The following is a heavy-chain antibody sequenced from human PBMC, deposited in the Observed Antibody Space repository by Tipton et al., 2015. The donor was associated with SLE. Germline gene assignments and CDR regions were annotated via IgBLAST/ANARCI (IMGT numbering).Heavy chain of an antibody. CDR3: ARGLASDFWSGYPGYYFDY. J-gene: IGHJ4*02. Sequence: TLSLTCTVSGGSISSGSYYWSWIRQPAGKGLEWIGRIYTSGSTNYNPSLKSRVTISVDTSKNQFSLKLSSVTAADTAVYYCARGLASDFWSGYPGYYFDYWGQGTLVTVSS. V-gene: IGHV4-61*02. CDR1: GGSISSGSYY. CDR2: IYTSGST. D-gene: IGHD3-3*01.